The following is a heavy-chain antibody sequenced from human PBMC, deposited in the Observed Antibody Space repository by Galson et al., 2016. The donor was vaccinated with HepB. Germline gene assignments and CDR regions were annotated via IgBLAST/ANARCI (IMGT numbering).Heavy chain of an antibody. D-gene: IGHD5-18*01. CDR3: LRFGDTALWEYYYYMDV. J-gene: IGHJ6*03. Sequence: QSGAEVKKPGESLRISCQGSKFTSTSYWIAWVRQMPGKGLESMGIIYAGDSDGRYSPSFQGRVTISVDTSINMAYLQWSRLKASDTAMYYCLRFGDTALWEYYYYMDVWGKGTTVTVSS. CDR2: IYAGDSDG. V-gene: IGHV5-51*01. CDR1: KFTSTSYW.